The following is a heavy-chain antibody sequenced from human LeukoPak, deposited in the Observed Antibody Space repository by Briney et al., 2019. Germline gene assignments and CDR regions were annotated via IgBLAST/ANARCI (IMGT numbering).Heavy chain of an antibody. D-gene: IGHD6-19*01. CDR3: ARDSSGWSRDF. Sequence: GGSLRLSCAASGFTFSSYWMSWVRQAPGKGLEWVANIKQDGSEKYYVDSVKGRFTISRDNAKNLLDLQMNSLRAEDTAVYYCARDSSGWSRDFWGQGTLVTVSS. V-gene: IGHV3-7*01. CDR1: GFTFSSYW. CDR2: IKQDGSEK. J-gene: IGHJ4*02.